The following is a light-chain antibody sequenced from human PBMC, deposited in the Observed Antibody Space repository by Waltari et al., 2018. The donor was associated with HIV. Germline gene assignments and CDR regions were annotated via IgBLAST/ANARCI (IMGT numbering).Light chain of an antibody. CDR2: GNS. V-gene: IGLV1-40*01. CDR3: QSYDSSLSGVV. J-gene: IGLJ2*01. CDR1: SSNIGAGYD. Sequence: QSVLTQPPSVSGAPWQRVTISCTGSSSNIGAGYDVHWYQQLPGTAPKLLIYGNSKRPSGVPYRFSGSKSGTSASLAITGLQAEDEADYYCQSYDSSLSGVVFGGGTKLTVL.